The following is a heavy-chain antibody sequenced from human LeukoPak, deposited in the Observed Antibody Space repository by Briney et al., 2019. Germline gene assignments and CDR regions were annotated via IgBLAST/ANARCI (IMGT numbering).Heavy chain of an antibody. V-gene: IGHV1-18*01. D-gene: IGHD3-22*01. J-gene: IGHJ3*02. Sequence: ASVKVSCKAAGYPFVSYGISWVRQAPGHGLEWMGWISVHNGNTNYEQKVQGRVTLTTDTSTATAYMELRGLTSDDTAIYYCARDRCLSSGSCYDISVPFDIWGQGTMVTVPS. CDR3: ARDRCLSSGSCYDISVPFDI. CDR1: GYPFVSYG. CDR2: ISVHNGNT.